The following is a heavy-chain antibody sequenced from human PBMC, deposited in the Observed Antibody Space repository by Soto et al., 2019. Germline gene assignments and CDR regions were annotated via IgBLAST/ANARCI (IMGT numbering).Heavy chain of an antibody. D-gene: IGHD3-9*01. Sequence: SETLSLTCTVSGASVRSGGYYWSWIRQPPGKGLEWIGYIHDSGSTHYNPSLKSRITISVDTSKNQFSLKLNSVTSADTAVYYCARGHDILTGYNWFDPWGQGTLVTVSS. CDR1: GASVRSGGYY. J-gene: IGHJ5*02. CDR3: ARGHDILTGYNWFDP. V-gene: IGHV4-61*08. CDR2: IHDSGST.